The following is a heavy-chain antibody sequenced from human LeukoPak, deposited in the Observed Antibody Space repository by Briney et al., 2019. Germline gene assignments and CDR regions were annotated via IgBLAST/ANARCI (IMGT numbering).Heavy chain of an antibody. V-gene: IGHV3-23*01. CDR1: GFTFSSYA. Sequence: PGGSLRLSCAASGFTFSSYAMSWVRHAPGKGLKWVSAISGSGGSTYYADSVKGRFTISRDNSKNTLYLQMNSLRAEDTAIYYCAKSRGDSTSDYGLDVWGQGTTVTVFS. J-gene: IGHJ6*02. CDR3: AKSRGDSTSDYGLDV. CDR2: ISGSGGST. D-gene: IGHD2-2*01.